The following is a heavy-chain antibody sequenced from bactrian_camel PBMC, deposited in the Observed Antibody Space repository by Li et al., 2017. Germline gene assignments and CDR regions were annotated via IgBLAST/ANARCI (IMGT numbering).Heavy chain of an antibody. CDR3: ATDPRRPVRMLGLCILTT. CDR1: GFTDDDTD. CDR2: ISSDGST. Sequence: VQLVESGGGSVQAGGSLNLSCTVSGFTDDDTDMGWFRQAPGDECELVSTISSDGSTYYVDSVKGRFTISQDHSKNTSYLQMNSLKPDDTAMYYCATDPRRPVRMLGLCILTTWARGPRSPSP. D-gene: IGHD1*01. V-gene: IGHV3S63*01. J-gene: IGHJ4*01.